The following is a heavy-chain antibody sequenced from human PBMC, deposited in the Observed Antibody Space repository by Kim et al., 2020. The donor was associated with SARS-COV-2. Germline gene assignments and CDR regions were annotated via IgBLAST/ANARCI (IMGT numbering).Heavy chain of an antibody. CDR1: GGSISSGGYY. D-gene: IGHD1-1*01. J-gene: IGHJ4*02. V-gene: IGHV4-31*03. CDR2: IYYSGST. Sequence: SETLSLTCTVSGGSISSGGYYWSWIRPHPGKGLEWIGYIYYSGSTYDNPSLQSRVTISVATSKNQFSLKLSSVTAADTAVYYCAGGPGTTLDYWGQGTLVTVSS. CDR3: AGGPGTTLDY.